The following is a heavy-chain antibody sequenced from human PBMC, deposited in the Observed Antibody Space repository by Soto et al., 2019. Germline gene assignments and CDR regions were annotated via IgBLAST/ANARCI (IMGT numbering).Heavy chain of an antibody. CDR2: ISTSSSYI. Sequence: EVQLVESGGGLVKPGGSLRLSCAASGFTFSVYNMNWVRQTPGKGLEWVSSISTSSSYITYADSVKGRFTISRDNDKKSMYLQMNSLTAEDTAVYYCARVYCSSTSCYHFDYWGQGTLVTVSS. CDR3: ARVYCSSTSCYHFDY. V-gene: IGHV3-21*01. CDR1: GFTFSVYN. D-gene: IGHD2-2*01. J-gene: IGHJ4*02.